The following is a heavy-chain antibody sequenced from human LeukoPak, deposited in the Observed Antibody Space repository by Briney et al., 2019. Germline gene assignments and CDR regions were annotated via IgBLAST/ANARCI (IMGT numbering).Heavy chain of an antibody. CDR2: ISSSGGTI. D-gene: IGHD4-17*01. CDR3: ACASYGDYGGDGY. J-gene: IGHJ4*02. Sequence: GGSLRLSCAASGFTFSSYEMNWVRQAPGKGLEWVSYISSSGGTIYYADSVKGRFTISRDNAKNSLYLQMNSLRAEDTAVYYCACASYGDYGGDGYWGQGTLVTVSS. CDR1: GFTFSSYE. V-gene: IGHV3-48*03.